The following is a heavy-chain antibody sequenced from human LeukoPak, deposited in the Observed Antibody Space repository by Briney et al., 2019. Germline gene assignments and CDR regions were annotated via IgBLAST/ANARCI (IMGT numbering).Heavy chain of an antibody. V-gene: IGHV4-38-2*02. J-gene: IGHJ4*02. CDR1: GYSSSSDYY. CDR2: INHSGST. D-gene: IGHD5-18*01. CDR3: ARGARRGYSYGYFDY. Sequence: SETLSLTCTVSGYSSSSDYYWGWIRQPPGKGLEWIGEINHSGSTNYNPSLKSRVTISVDTSKNQFSLKLSSVTAADTAVYYCARGARRGYSYGYFDYWGQGTLVTVSS.